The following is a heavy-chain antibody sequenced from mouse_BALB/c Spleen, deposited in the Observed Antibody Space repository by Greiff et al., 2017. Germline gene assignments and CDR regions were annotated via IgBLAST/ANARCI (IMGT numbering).Heavy chain of an antibody. J-gene: IGHJ2*01. Sequence: DVKLQESGAELVKPGASVKLSCTASGFNIKDTYMHWVKQRPEQGLEWIGRIDPANGNTKYDPKFQGKATITADTSSNTAYLQLSSLTSEDTAVYYCALYDGYYFDYWGQGTTLTVSS. V-gene: IGHV14-3*02. D-gene: IGHD2-3*01. CDR3: ALYDGYYFDY. CDR1: GFNIKDTY. CDR2: IDPANGNT.